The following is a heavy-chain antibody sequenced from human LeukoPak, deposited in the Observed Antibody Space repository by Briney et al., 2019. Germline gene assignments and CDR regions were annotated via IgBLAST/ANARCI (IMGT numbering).Heavy chain of an antibody. Sequence: SEKVSCKASGGTFSSYAISWVRQAPGQGLEWMGGIIPIFGTANYAQKFQGRVTITADESTSTAYMELSSLRSEDTAVYYCARTPIPQYSSSLGLPPPYYYFDYWGQGTLVTVSS. J-gene: IGHJ4*02. V-gene: IGHV1-69*13. CDR3: ARTPIPQYSSSLGLPPPYYYFDY. D-gene: IGHD6-13*01. CDR1: GGTFSSYA. CDR2: IIPIFGTA.